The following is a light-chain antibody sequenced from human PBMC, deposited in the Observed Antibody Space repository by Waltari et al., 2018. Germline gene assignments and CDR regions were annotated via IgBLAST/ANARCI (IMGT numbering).Light chain of an antibody. CDR2: EVT. V-gene: IGLV2-23*02. Sequence: QSALTQPASVSGSPGQSITISCTGTSRDVGAYNLVSWYKQQPGKAPKLMIYEVTKRPSGVSNRFSGSKSGNTASLTISGLQTEDEADYYCCSYAGSSSWVFGGGTKLTVL. J-gene: IGLJ3*02. CDR1: SRDVGAYNL. CDR3: CSYAGSSSWV.